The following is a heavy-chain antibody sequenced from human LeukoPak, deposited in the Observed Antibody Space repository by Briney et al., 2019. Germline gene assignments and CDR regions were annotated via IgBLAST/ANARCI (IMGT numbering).Heavy chain of an antibody. Sequence: SVKVSCKASGGTFSSYAISWVRQAPGQGLEWMGGIIPIFGTANSAQKFQGRVTITTDESASTAYMELSSLRSEDTAVYYCARTSDGEDYYYYMDVWGKGTTVTVSS. V-gene: IGHV1-69*05. D-gene: IGHD4-17*01. CDR1: GGTFSSYA. J-gene: IGHJ6*03. CDR2: IIPIFGTA. CDR3: ARTSDGEDYYYYMDV.